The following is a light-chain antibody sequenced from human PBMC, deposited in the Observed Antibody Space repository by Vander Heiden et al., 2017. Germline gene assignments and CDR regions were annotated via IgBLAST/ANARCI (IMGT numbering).Light chain of an antibody. CDR3: HQYNSYSPST. Sequence: DIQMTQSPSTLAASVGDRVTITCRASQNINNWLAWYQQRPGKAPKLLIYKASTLESGVASRFSGSGSGTEFTLTISSLQPDDFATYYCHQYNSYSPSTFSQGTQVEIK. CDR1: QNINNW. V-gene: IGKV1-5*03. CDR2: KAS. J-gene: IGKJ1*01.